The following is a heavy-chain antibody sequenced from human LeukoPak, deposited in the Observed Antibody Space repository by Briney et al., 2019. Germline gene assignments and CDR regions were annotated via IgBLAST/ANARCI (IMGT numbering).Heavy chain of an antibody. D-gene: IGHD4-17*01. CDR2: IYPGDSDT. V-gene: IGHV5-51*01. CDR3: ARRATVTTLHLWNFDY. CDR1: GYSFTSYW. Sequence: GESLKISCKGSGYSFTSYWIGWVRQMPGKGLEWMGIIYPGDSDTRYSPSFQGQVTISADKSISTAYLQWSSLKASDTAMYYCARRATVTTLHLWNFDYWGQGTLVTVSS. J-gene: IGHJ4*02.